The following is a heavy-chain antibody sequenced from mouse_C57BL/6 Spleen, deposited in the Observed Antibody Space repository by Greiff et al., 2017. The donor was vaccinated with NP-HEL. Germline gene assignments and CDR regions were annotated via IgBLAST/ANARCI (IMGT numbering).Heavy chain of an antibody. CDR1: GFTFSSYA. D-gene: IGHD1-1*02. V-gene: IGHV5-4*03. J-gene: IGHJ3*01. CDR3: ARGPGGRGWFAY. Sequence: EVKLMESGGGLVKPGGSLKLSCAASGFTFSSYAMSWVRQTPEKRLEWVATISDGGSYTYYPDNVKGRFTISRDNAKNNLYLQMSQLKSEDTAMYYCARGPGGRGWFAYWGQGTLVTVSA. CDR2: ISDGGSYT.